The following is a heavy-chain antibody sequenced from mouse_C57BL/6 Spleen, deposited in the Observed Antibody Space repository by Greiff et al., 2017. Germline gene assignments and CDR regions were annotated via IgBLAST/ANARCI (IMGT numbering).Heavy chain of an antibody. V-gene: IGHV1-59*01. D-gene: IGHD2-4*01. CDR1: GYTFTSYW. CDR3: ATFYYDYDGFAY. Sequence: VQLQQSGAELVRPGTSVKLSCKASGYTFTSYWMHWVKQRPGQGLEWIGVIDPSDSYTNYNQKFKGKATLTVDTSSSTAYMQLSSLTSEDSAVYYCATFYYDYDGFAYWGQGTLVTVSA. CDR2: IDPSDSYT. J-gene: IGHJ3*01.